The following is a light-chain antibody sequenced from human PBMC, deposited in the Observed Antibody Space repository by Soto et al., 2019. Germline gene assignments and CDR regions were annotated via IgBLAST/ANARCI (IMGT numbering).Light chain of an antibody. Sequence: EIVMTQSPVTLSLSPGERATLSCRASQSVRTNLAWYQQKPGQAPRLLIYRASTRATGVPARFSGSGSGTEYTLTISSLQYDDFVVYVCHQYDNWPPWTFGRGTKVEIK. CDR3: HQYDNWPPWT. J-gene: IGKJ1*01. CDR2: RAS. CDR1: QSVRTN. V-gene: IGKV3-15*01.